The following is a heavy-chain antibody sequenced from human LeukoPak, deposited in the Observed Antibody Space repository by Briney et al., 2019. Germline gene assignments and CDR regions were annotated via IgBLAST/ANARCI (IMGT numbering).Heavy chain of an antibody. CDR3: VPTNSYNYYFDY. CDR2: INPNSGGT. J-gene: IGHJ4*02. V-gene: IGHV1-2*02. Sequence: ASVKVSCKTSGYTFTGYYMHWVRQAPGQGLEWMGWINPNSGGTNYAQKFQGRVTMTRDTSSSTAYVELSRLRSDDTAVCYCVPTNSYNYYFDYWGQGTLVTVSS. CDR1: GYTFTGYY. D-gene: IGHD2-8*01.